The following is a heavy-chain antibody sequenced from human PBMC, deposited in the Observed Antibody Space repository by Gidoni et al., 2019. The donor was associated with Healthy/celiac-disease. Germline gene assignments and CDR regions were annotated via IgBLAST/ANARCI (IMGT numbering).Heavy chain of an antibody. J-gene: IGHJ6*02. D-gene: IGHD3-10*01. CDR2: ICPGDSDT. V-gene: IGHV5-51*01. CDR1: GYSFTSYW. CDR3: ARRGYYGSGDIYGKDV. Sequence: EVQLVQSGAEAKKPGESLKISCKGSGYSFTSYWICWVRQMPGKGLEWMGIICPGDSDTRYSPSFQGQGTISADKSISTAYLQWSSLKASDTAMYYCARRGYYGSGDIYGKDVWGQGTTVTVSS.